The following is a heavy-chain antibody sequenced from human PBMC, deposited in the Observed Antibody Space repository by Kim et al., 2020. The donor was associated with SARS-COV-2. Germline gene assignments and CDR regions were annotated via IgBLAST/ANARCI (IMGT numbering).Heavy chain of an antibody. Sequence: GGSLRLSCAASGFIFNTYAMSWVRQAPGKGLEWVSGIVASRGSAYYADSVKGRFTVSRDNSRNTLYLQMNSLRLEDTAIYFCAKGRRVAVPDSIDYLGQG. V-gene: IGHV3-23*01. CDR2: IVASRGSA. D-gene: IGHD6-19*01. J-gene: IGHJ4*02. CDR1: GFIFNTYA. CDR3: AKGRRVAVPDSIDY.